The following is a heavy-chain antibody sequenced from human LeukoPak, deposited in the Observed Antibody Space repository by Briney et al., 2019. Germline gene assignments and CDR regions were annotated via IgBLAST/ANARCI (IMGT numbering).Heavy chain of an antibody. V-gene: IGHV4-61*02. CDR2: IYTSGST. J-gene: IGHJ6*03. CDR1: GGPISSGSYY. CDR3: ARVSYYYYMDV. Sequence: SSETLSLTCTVSGGPISSGSYYWSWIRQPAGKGLEWIGRIYTSGSTNYNPSLKSRVTISVDTSKNQFSLKLSSVTAADTAVYYCARVSYYYYMDVWGKGTTVTISS.